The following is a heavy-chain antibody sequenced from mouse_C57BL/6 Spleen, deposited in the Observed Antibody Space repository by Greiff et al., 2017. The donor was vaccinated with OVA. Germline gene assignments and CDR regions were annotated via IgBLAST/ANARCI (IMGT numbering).Heavy chain of an antibody. CDR3: ARGPFTTVVATEAMDY. CDR1: GYTFTSYW. CDR2: IDPSDSYT. D-gene: IGHD1-1*01. Sequence: QVQLQQPGAELVMPGASVKLSCKASGYTFTSYWMHWVKQRPGQGLEWIGEIDPSDSYTNYNQKFKGKSTLTVDKSSSTAYMQLSSLTSEDSAVYYCARGPFTTVVATEAMDYWGQGTSVTVSS. V-gene: IGHV1-69*01. J-gene: IGHJ4*01.